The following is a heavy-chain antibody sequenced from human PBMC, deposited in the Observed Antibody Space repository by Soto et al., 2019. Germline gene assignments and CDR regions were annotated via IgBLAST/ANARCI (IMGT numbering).Heavy chain of an antibody. CDR1: GFTFSTYV. D-gene: IGHD2-2*01. V-gene: IGHV3-23*01. CDR3: ATIAAVTSYYSDY. Sequence: EVQLLESGGGLVQRGGSLRLSCAASGFTFSTYVMSWVRQAPGKGLEWVSAISGSGGSTYYADSVKGRFIISRDSSKNTLYLQMSGLRAEDTAVYYCATIAAVTSYYSDYWGQGTLVTVSS. J-gene: IGHJ4*02. CDR2: ISGSGGST.